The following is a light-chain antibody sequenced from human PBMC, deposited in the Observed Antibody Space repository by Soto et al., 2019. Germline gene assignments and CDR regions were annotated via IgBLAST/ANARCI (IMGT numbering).Light chain of an antibody. J-gene: IGLJ3*02. Sequence: QSVLTQPPSASGSPGQSVTISCAGTSSDIGLYNYVSWYQHHPGKAPRLIIYEVSKRPSGVPDRFSGSKSGNTASLTVSGLPAEDVAGYYSCSYAGDINFDVFGGGTKVTVL. CDR2: EVS. V-gene: IGLV2-8*01. CDR3: CSYAGDINFDV. CDR1: SSDIGLYNY.